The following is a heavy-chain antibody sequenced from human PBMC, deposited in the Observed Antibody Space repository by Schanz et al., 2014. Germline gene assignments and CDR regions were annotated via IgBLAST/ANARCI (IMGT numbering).Heavy chain of an antibody. CDR1: EFTFSTDA. V-gene: IGHV3-23*01. CDR2: FDAHDGRA. D-gene: IGHD1-1*01. J-gene: IGHJ4*02. CDR3: AKIERNED. Sequence: DVHLLESGGGLVQPGGSLRLSCAASEFTFSTDAMSWVRQAPGKGLEWVSGFDAHDGRAYYADSAKGRFTISRDNSKSTLYVEMNSLRVEDTAVYFCAKIERNEDWGQGTLVTVSS.